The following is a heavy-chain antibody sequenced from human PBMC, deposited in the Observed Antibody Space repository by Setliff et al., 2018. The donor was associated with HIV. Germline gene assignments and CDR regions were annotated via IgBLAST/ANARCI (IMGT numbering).Heavy chain of an antibody. D-gene: IGHD5-12*01. CDR2: INHSGTT. CDR1: GGSFSDYS. J-gene: IGHJ4*02. CDR3: ARRGWNGYQSFDF. V-gene: IGHV4-34*01. Sequence: PSETLSLTCAVYGGSFSDYSWNWIRQPPGKGLEWIGEINHSGTTNYNPSLRSRVSTSVDMSKKQFSLNLSSVTAADTAVYYCARRGWNGYQSFDFWGQGSLVTVSS.